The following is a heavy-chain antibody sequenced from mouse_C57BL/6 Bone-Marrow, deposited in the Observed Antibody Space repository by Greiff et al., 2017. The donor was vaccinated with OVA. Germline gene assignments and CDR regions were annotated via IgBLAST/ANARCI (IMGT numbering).Heavy chain of an antibody. J-gene: IGHJ1*03. CDR3: ARHERIHRGGWYFDV. Sequence: VQLQQPGAELVKPGASVKMSCKASGYTFTSYWITWVKQRPGQGLEWIGWFYPGSGSIKYNEKFKDKATLTADKSSSTVYMELSRLTSEDSAVYFCARHERIHRGGWYFDVWGTGTTVTVSS. V-gene: IGHV1-62-2*01. CDR2: FYPGSGSI. CDR1: GYTFTSYW.